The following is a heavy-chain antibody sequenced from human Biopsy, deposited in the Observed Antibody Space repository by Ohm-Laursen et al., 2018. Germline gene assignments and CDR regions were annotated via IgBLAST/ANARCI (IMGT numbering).Heavy chain of an antibody. D-gene: IGHD3-9*01. V-gene: IGHV1-69*06. J-gene: IGHJ1*01. CDR3: ATKLTGYFHH. CDR2: NIPILGTG. CDR1: GRTFSNYG. Sequence: SVKVSCKAPGRTFSNYGVNWVRQAPGQGLEWLGGNIPILGTGNYAQKFQDRATVAADTSTSTATMELRSLRSDDTAVYYCATKLTGYFHHWGQGTLVIVSS.